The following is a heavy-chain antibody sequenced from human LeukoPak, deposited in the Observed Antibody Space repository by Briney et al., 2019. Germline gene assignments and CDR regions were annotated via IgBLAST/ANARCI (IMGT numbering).Heavy chain of an antibody. Sequence: PGGSLRLSCAASGVILSSYEMNWVRQAPGKGLEWVSYISSSGTTMYYADSVKGRFTISRDNAKNSLYLQMNSLTGEDTAVYYCAGLKSLDQWGQGTLVTVSS. CDR2: ISSSGTTM. D-gene: IGHD5/OR15-5a*01. V-gene: IGHV3-48*03. CDR3: AGLKSLDQ. CDR1: GVILSSYE. J-gene: IGHJ5*02.